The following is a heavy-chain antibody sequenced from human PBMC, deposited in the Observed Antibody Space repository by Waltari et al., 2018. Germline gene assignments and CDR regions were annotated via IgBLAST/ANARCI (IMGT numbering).Heavy chain of an antibody. CDR1: GYTFTGYY. V-gene: IGHV1-2*02. D-gene: IGHD6-19*01. CDR3: AREVSGGWTGMDV. J-gene: IGHJ6*02. CDR2: SNPNMGGT. Sequence: QVQLVQSGAEVKKPGASVKVSCKASGYTFTGYYMHWVRQAPGQGLEWMGWSNPNMGGTNYAQRLQGRVTMTTDTSTSTAYMELRSLRSDDTAVYYCAREVSGGWTGMDVWGQGTTVTVSS.